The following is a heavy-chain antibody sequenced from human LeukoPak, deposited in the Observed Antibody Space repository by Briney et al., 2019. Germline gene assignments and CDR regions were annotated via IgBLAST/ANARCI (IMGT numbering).Heavy chain of an antibody. Sequence: PSETLSLTCTVSGGSISSYYWSWIRQPPGKGLEWIGYIYYSGSTNHNPSLKSRVTISVDTSKNQFSLKLSSVTAADTAVYYCARYSYGLYNWFDPWGQGTLVTVSS. CDR2: IYYSGST. J-gene: IGHJ5*02. V-gene: IGHV4-59*01. CDR3: ARYSYGLYNWFDP. D-gene: IGHD5-18*01. CDR1: GGSISSYY.